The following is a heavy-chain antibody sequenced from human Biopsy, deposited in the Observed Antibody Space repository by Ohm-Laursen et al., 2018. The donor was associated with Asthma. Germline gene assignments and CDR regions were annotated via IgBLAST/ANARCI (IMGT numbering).Heavy chain of an antibody. J-gene: IGHJ4*02. CDR3: ARWGSFGFDY. V-gene: IGHV4-31*03. Sequence: TLSLTCTVSGGSISSGGYYWSWIRQHPGKGLEWIGYIYYSGSTYYNPSLKSRVTISVDTSKNQFSLNLSSVTAADTAVYYCARWGSFGFDYWGQGILVTVSS. D-gene: IGHD7-27*01. CDR1: GGSISSGGYY. CDR2: IYYSGST.